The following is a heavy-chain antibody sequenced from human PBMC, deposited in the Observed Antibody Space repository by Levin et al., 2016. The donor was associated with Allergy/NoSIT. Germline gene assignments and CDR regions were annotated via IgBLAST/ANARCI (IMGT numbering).Heavy chain of an antibody. CDR1: GGTFSSYA. D-gene: IGHD3-22*01. CDR3: ARTVSHYYDSSGYYYPDY. V-gene: IGHV1-69*06. Sequence: SVKVSCKASGGTFSSYAISWVRQAPGQGLEWMGGIIPIFGTANYAQKFQGRVTITADKSTSTAYMELSSLRSEDTAVYYCARTVSHYYDSSGYYYPDYWGQGTLVTVSS. J-gene: IGHJ4*02. CDR2: IIPIFGTA.